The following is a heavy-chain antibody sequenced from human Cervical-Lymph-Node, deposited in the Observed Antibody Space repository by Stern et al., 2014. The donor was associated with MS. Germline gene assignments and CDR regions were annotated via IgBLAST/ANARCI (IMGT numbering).Heavy chain of an antibody. Sequence: VQLMQSGAEVKKPGESLKISCKVSGYNFITYWIGWVRQMPGKGLEWMGIIYPGDSDTRYSPSFQGQVTISVDKSISAAYLQWSSLKASDTAMYYCARSPRGHNSGWYDYYFDYWGQGTLVTVSS. D-gene: IGHD6-19*01. CDR3: ARSPRGHNSGWYDYYFDY. CDR1: GYNFITYW. CDR2: IYPGDSDT. J-gene: IGHJ4*02. V-gene: IGHV5-51*03.